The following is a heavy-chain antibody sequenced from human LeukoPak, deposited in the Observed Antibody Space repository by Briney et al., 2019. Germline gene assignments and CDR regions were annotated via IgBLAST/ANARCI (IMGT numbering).Heavy chain of an antibody. CDR1: GGSISSYY. V-gene: IGHV4-59*01. Sequence: SETLSLTCTVSGGSISSYYWSWIRQPPGKGLEWIGYIYYSGSTNYNPSLKSRVTISVDTSKNQFSLKLSSVTAADTAVYYCARAGELGRWFDPWGQGTLVTVSS. D-gene: IGHD7-27*01. CDR3: ARAGELGRWFDP. CDR2: IYYSGST. J-gene: IGHJ5*02.